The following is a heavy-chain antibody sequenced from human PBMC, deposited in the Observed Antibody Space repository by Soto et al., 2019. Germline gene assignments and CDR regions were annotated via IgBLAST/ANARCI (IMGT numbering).Heavy chain of an antibody. CDR3: AREATTGYSASWYDY. Sequence: GGSLRLSCAASGFTFSSYWIHWVRQPPGKGLVWVSRINSDGSSITYADSVKGRFTISRDNAENTVYLQMNSLRAEDTAVYYCAREATTGYSASWYDYWGQGTLVTVSS. CDR2: INSDGSSI. J-gene: IGHJ4*02. CDR1: GFTFSSYW. V-gene: IGHV3-74*01. D-gene: IGHD6-13*01.